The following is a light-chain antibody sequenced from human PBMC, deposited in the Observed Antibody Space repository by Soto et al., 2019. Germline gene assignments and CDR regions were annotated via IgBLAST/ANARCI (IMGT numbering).Light chain of an antibody. CDR1: RSDRSY. V-gene: IGKV3-11*01. J-gene: IGKJ5*01. Sequence: EIVLTQSPATLSLSPGERATLSCRASRSDRSYLAWYQQKPGQAPRLLIYDASNRAAGIPTRVSGRGSETDFTLTISNLEPEYFAVYYCQQRYAWPPITFGQGTRLEIK. CDR2: DAS. CDR3: QQRYAWPPIT.